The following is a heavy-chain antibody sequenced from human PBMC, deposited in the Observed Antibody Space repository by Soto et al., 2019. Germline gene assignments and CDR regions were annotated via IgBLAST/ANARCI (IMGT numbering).Heavy chain of an antibody. CDR3: ARENTMVRGIDY. V-gene: IGHV4-59*01. CDR1: GGSISSYY. J-gene: IGHJ4*02. CDR2: IYYSGST. Sequence: PSETLSLTCTVSGGSISSYYWSWIRQPPGEGLEWIGYIYYSGSTNYNPSLKSRVTISVDTSKNQFSLKLSSVTAADTAVYYCARENTMVRGIDYWGQGTLDIVSA. D-gene: IGHD3-10*01.